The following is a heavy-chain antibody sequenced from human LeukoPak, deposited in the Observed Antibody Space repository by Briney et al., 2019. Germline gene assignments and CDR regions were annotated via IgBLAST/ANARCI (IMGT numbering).Heavy chain of an antibody. CDR1: GFIFGNCN. V-gene: IGHV3-21*01. CDR3: ARDRYFSDSSGYPYDI. CDR2: ITSSSYM. Sequence: GGSLRLSCAASGFIFGNCNLNWVRQAPGKGLEWISTITSSSYMFYADSVKGRFTISRDNAKNSVFLQMNSLRAEDTAVYYCARDRYFSDSSGYPYDIWGQGTMVTVSS. J-gene: IGHJ3*02. D-gene: IGHD3-22*01.